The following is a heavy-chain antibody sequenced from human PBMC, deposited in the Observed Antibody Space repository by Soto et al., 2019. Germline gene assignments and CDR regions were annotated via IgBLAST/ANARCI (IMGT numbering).Heavy chain of an antibody. V-gene: IGHV3-21*01. J-gene: IGHJ6*02. CDR3: ARRSSWFGSDYYGMDV. CDR2: ISSSSSYI. CDR1: GFTFSSYS. D-gene: IGHD6-13*01. Sequence: PGGSLRLSCAASGFTFSSYSMNWVRQAPGKGLEWVSSISSSSSYIYYADSVKGRFTISRDNAKNSLYLQMNSLRAEDTAVYYCARRSSWFGSDYYGMDVWGQGTTVTVSS.